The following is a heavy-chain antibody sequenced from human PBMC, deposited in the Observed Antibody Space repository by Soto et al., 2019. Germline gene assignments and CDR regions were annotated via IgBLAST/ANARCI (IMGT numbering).Heavy chain of an antibody. Sequence: HPGGSLRLSCAASGSTFTSSVMAWVRRPPGRGLEWISSLGLIPRHTFYADSVKGRFTISRDNSRTTLYLQMTGLTFDDTAVYYCAAYADGPYRPPYDYWGQGTQVTVSP. D-gene: IGHD3-16*02. V-gene: IGHV3-23*01. CDR1: GSTFTSSV. CDR2: LGLIPRHT. CDR3: AAYADGPYRPPYDY. J-gene: IGHJ4*02.